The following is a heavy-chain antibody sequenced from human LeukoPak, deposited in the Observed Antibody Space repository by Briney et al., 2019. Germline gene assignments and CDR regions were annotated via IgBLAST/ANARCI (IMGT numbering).Heavy chain of an antibody. CDR1: GGTFSSYA. Sequence: SVKVSCKASGGTFSSYAISWVRQAPGQGLEWVGGIIPIFGTANYAQKFQGRVTITADESTSTAYMELSSLRSEDTAVYYCARDRCSSTSCYPFDYWGQGTLVTVSS. D-gene: IGHD2-2*01. CDR3: ARDRCSSTSCYPFDY. V-gene: IGHV1-69*13. CDR2: IIPIFGTA. J-gene: IGHJ4*02.